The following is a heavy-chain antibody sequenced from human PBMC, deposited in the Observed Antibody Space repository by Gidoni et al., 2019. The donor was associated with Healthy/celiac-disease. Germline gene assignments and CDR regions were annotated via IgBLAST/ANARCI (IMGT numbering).Heavy chain of an antibody. Sequence: EVQLVESGGGLVQPGGSLRLYCAASGFTFSSDWRSWVRQAPGKGLEWVANIKQDGSEKYYVDSVKGRFTISRDNAKNSLYLQMNSLRAEDTAVYYCAREGRYCSSTSCYNDAFDIWGQGTMVTVSS. D-gene: IGHD2-2*02. CDR3: AREGRYCSSTSCYNDAFDI. CDR2: IKQDGSEK. J-gene: IGHJ3*02. V-gene: IGHV3-7*01. CDR1: GFTFSSDW.